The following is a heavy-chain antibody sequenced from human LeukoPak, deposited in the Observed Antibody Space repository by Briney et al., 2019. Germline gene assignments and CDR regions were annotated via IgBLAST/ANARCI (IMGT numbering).Heavy chain of an antibody. D-gene: IGHD1-26*01. CDR2: INAGNGNT. Sequence: ASVKVSCTASGYTFTSYGISWVRQAPGQGLEWMGWINAGNGNTKYSQKFQGRVTITRDTSASTAYMELSSLRSEDTAVYYCARDFGGDFGSYYVWFDPWGQGTLVTVSS. CDR1: GYTFTSYG. J-gene: IGHJ5*02. V-gene: IGHV1-3*01. CDR3: ARDFGGDFGSYYVWFDP.